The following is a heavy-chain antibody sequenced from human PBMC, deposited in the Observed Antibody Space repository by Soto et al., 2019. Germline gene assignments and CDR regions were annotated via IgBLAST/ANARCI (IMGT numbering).Heavy chain of an antibody. V-gene: IGHV3-15*07. CDR1: GFTFINAW. CDR3: TTRVMSTVTSNWYFDL. CDR2: IKSKADGGAT. J-gene: IGHJ2*01. D-gene: IGHD4-17*01. Sequence: EVQLVESGGGLVKPGGYLRLSCADSGFTFINAWMNWVRQTPEKGLEWVGRIKSKADGGATEYAATGRGRFIISRDDLENTLYLQMNSLKTEDTAVYYCTTRVMSTVTSNWYFDLWGRGTLVTVSS.